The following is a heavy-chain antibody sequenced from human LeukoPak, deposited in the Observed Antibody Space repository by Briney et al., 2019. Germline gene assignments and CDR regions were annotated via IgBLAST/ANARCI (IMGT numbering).Heavy chain of an antibody. CDR3: ATHYYDSSGYYYVY. J-gene: IGHJ4*02. CDR1: GGSISSSSYY. CDR2: IYYSGST. Sequence: PSETLSLTCTVSGGSISSSSYYWGWIRQPPGKGLEWIGSIYYSGSTYYNPSLKSRVTISVDTSKNQFSLKLSSVTAADTAVYYCATHYYDSSGYYYVYWGQGTLVTVSS. D-gene: IGHD3-22*01. V-gene: IGHV4-39*07.